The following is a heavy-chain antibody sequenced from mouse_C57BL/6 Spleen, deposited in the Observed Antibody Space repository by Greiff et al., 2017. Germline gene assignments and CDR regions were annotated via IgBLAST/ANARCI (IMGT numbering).Heavy chain of an antibody. V-gene: IGHV14-1*01. D-gene: IGHD1-1*01. CDR1: GFNIKDYY. CDR3: TNYCGSSPFAY. Sequence: EVQLQQSGAELVRPGASVKLSCPASGFNIKDYYMHWVKQRPEQGLEWIGRIDPEGGDTESAPKFQGKATMTADTSSNTSYLQLSSLTSEDTAVYYCTNYCGSSPFAYWGQGTLVTVSA. CDR2: IDPEGGDT. J-gene: IGHJ3*01.